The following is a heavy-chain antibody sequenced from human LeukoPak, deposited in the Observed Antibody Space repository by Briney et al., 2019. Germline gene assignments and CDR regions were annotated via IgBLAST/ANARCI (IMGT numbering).Heavy chain of an antibody. J-gene: IGHJ4*02. CDR2: VYHSGST. V-gene: IGHV4-38-2*01. CDR1: GYSISSGYY. CDR3: ARPHDDTTGYYLRAGFDH. D-gene: IGHD3-22*01. Sequence: PSETLSLTCAVSGYSISSGYYWGWIRQPPGKGLEWIGSVYHSGSTYYNPSLESRVTISIDTSKNQFSLILSSVTAADTAVYYCARPHDDTTGYYLRAGFDHWGQGTLVTVSS.